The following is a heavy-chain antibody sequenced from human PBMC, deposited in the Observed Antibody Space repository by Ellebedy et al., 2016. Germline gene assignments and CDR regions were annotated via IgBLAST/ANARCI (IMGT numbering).Heavy chain of an antibody. J-gene: IGHJ6*02. V-gene: IGHV4-61*05. CDR3: ASSIAVAGLQYYYYYGMDV. CDR1: GGSISSSSYY. CDR2: IYYSGST. D-gene: IGHD6-19*01. Sequence: SETLSLXXTVSGGSISSSSYYWGWIRQPPGKGLEWIGYIYYSGSTNYNPSLKSRVTISVDTSKNQFSLKLSSVTAADTAVYYCASSIAVAGLQYYYYYGMDVWGQGTTVTVSS.